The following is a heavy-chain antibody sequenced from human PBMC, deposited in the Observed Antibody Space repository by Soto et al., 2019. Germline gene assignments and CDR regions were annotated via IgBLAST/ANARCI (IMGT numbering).Heavy chain of an antibody. Sequence: QVQLVESGGGLVKPGGSLRLSCAASGFTFSDYYMSWIRQAPGKGLEWVSYISSSGSTIYYADSVKGRFTISRDNAKNSLYLQMNSLSAEDTAVYYCASANIVVVPAAHNWFDPWGQGTLVTVSS. CDR2: ISSSGSTI. V-gene: IGHV3-11*01. D-gene: IGHD2-2*01. J-gene: IGHJ5*02. CDR1: GFTFSDYY. CDR3: ASANIVVVPAAHNWFDP.